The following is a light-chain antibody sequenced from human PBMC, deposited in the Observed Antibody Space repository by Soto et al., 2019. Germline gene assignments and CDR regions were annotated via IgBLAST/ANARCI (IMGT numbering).Light chain of an antibody. CDR1: QSISTW. J-gene: IGKJ1*01. CDR3: QQYNSFRA. V-gene: IGKV1-5*03. CDR2: KAS. Sequence: DIQMTPSPSTLSATAGDRVTITCRASQSISTWLAWHQQKPGKAPKLLISKASSLESGVPSRFSGSGSGTEFTLTISSLQPDDFATYYCQQYNSFRAFGQGTKVDI.